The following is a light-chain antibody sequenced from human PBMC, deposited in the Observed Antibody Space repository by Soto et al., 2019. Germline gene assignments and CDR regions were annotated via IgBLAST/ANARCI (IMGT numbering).Light chain of an antibody. CDR3: QQNGSLPIT. CDR1: QSLSGGY. Sequence: EIVLTQSPGILSLSPGERATLSCRASQSLSGGYLAWFQQKPGQTPRLLIYSASNRATGIPDRFSGSGAGTYFPLTISRLEHEDFVVYYCQQNGSLPITFGQGTRLEIK. V-gene: IGKV3-20*01. J-gene: IGKJ5*01. CDR2: SAS.